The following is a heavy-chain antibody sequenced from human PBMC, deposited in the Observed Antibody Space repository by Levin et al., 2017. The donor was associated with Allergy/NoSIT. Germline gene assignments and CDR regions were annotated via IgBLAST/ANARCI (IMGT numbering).Heavy chain of an antibody. CDR1: GFTFSSYS. CDR2: ISSSSSYI. J-gene: IGHJ6*02. CDR3: ASPQVGVVPAARDYYYGMDV. D-gene: IGHD2-2*01. V-gene: IGHV3-21*01. Sequence: GGSLRLSCAASGFTFSSYSMNWVRQAPGKGLEWVSSISSSSSYIYYADSVKGRFTISRDNAKNSLYLQMNSLRAEDTAVYYCASPQVGVVPAARDYYYGMDVWGQGTTVTVSS.